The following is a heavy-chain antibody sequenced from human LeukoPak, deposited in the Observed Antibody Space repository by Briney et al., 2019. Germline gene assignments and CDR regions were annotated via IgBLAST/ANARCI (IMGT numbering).Heavy chain of an antibody. D-gene: IGHD5-18*01. Sequence: SETLSLTCAVYGGSFSESYWSWIRQSPGKGLEWIGEVNHSGSTKYNPSLKSRVTISVETSKNQFSLKLSSVTAADTAVYYCARTTEGGYTYDYFYYYYMDVWGKGTTVTISS. CDR2: VNHSGST. CDR3: ARTTEGGYTYDYFYYYYMDV. CDR1: GGSFSESY. J-gene: IGHJ6*03. V-gene: IGHV4-34*01.